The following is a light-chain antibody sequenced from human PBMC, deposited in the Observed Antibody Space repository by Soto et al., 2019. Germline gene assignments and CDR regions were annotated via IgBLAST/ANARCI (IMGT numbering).Light chain of an antibody. J-gene: IGKJ1*01. CDR1: QSVSNDF. V-gene: IGKV3-20*01. CDR2: GAS. Sequence: EIVLTQSPGILSLSPGESGTLXGGSSQSVSNDFLAWYQQKPGQAPRLLIYGASTRATDVPDRFSGSGSGADFTLSISRLEPEDFAVYYCQQYGSSPPRTFGQGTKVDIK. CDR3: QQYGSSPPRT.